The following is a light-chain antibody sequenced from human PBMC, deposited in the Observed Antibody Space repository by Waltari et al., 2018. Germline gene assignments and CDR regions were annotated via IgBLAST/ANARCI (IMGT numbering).Light chain of an antibody. CDR3: QQYGTSSYT. CDR1: QSVRSSY. CDR2: GAS. V-gene: IGKV3-20*01. Sequence: EIVLTQSPGTLSLSPGERATLSCSARQSVRSSYLAWYPQKPGQAPRLLIYGASSRATGIPDRFSGSGSGTDFTLTISRLEPEDFAVYYCQQYGTSSYTFGQGTKLEIK. J-gene: IGKJ2*01.